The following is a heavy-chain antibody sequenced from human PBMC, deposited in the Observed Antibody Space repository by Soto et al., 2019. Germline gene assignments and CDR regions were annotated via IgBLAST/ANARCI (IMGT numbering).Heavy chain of an antibody. D-gene: IGHD3-10*01. CDR2: ISGSGGST. J-gene: IGHJ4*02. CDR3: AKGPQLPHPYGYYFDY. CDR1: GFTFSSYA. Sequence: GGSLRLSCAASGFTFSSYAMSWVRQAPGKGLEWVSAISGSGGSTYYADSVKGRFTISRDNSKNTLYLQMNSLRAEDTAVYYCAKGPQLPHPYGYYFDYWGQGTLVTVSS. V-gene: IGHV3-23*01.